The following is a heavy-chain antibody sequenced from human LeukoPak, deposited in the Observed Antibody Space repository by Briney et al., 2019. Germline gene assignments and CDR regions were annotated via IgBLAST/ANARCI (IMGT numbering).Heavy chain of an antibody. CDR1: GGTFSSYA. J-gene: IGHJ4*02. CDR2: IIPIFGTA. V-gene: IGHV1-69*13. Sequence: SVKLSCKASGGTFSSYAISWVRQAPGQGLEWMGGIIPIFGTANYAQKFQGRVTITADESTSTAYMELSSLRSEDTAVYYCAREALSPGGYSYGYFDYWGEGGMVTVSS. D-gene: IGHD5-18*01. CDR3: AREALSPGGYSYGYFDY.